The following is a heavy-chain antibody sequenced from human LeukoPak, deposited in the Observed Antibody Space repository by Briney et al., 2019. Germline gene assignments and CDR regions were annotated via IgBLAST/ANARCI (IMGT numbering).Heavy chain of an antibody. D-gene: IGHD2-21*02. CDR2: ISYDGINK. Sequence: PGRSLRLSCAASGFTFSSYAMHWVRQAPGKGLKWVAVISYDGINKYYADSVKGRFTISRDNSKNTLYVQMNRLRDEDRAVYYCARDGSIGVVVVTANWYFDLWGRGTLVTVSS. V-gene: IGHV3-30-3*01. CDR1: GFTFSSYA. J-gene: IGHJ2*01. CDR3: ARDGSIGVVVVTANWYFDL.